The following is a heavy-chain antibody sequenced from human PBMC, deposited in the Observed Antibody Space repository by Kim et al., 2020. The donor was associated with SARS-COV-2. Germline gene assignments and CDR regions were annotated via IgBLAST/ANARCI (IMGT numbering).Heavy chain of an antibody. CDR3: ARGQGIQLWSPRGYGMDV. Sequence: SETLSLTCTVSGGSISSYYWSWIRQPPGKGLEWIGYIYYSGSTNYNPSLKSRVTISVDTSKNQFSLKLSSVTAADTAVYYCARGQGIQLWSPRGYGMDVWGQGTTVTVSS. V-gene: IGHV4-59*01. D-gene: IGHD5-18*01. J-gene: IGHJ6*02. CDR2: IYYSGST. CDR1: GGSISSYY.